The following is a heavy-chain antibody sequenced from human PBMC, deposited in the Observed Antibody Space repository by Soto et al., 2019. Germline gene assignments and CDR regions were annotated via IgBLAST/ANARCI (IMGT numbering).Heavy chain of an antibody. CDR1: GFTVSNNY. J-gene: IGHJ4*02. CDR3: ATSTITGRPPPLDY. CDR2: IYSGGYT. V-gene: IGHV3-66*01. D-gene: IGHD6-6*01. Sequence: RLSCAVSGFTVSNNYMTWIRQAPGKGLEWVSVIYSGGYTFYADSVRDRLTISRDNSKNTLHLQMNSLRAEDTAVYYCATSTITGRPPPLDYWGQGTLVTVSS.